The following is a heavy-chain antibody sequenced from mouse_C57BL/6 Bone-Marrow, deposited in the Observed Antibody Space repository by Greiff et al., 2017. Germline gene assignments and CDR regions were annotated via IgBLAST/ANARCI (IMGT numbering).Heavy chain of an antibody. CDR2: IWSGGST. V-gene: IGHV2-4*01. CDR1: GFSLTSYG. D-gene: IGHD1-3*01. CDR3: AKKGLNFDV. J-gene: IGHJ1*03. Sequence: QVQLKESGPGLVQPSQSLSITCTVSGFSLTSYGVHWVRQPPGKGLEWLGVIWSGGSTDYNAAFISRLSNSKDNSKSQVFCKMNGLQADDTAIYYCAKKGLNFDVWGTGTTVTVSS.